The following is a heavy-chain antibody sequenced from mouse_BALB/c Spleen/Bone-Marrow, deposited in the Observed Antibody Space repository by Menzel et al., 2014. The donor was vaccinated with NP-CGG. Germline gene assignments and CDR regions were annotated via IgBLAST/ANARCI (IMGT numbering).Heavy chain of an antibody. J-gene: IGHJ2*01. D-gene: IGHD1-1*01. CDR2: IRNKANGYTT. Sequence: EVQVVESGGGLVQPGGSLRLSCATSGFTFXDYYMSWVRQPPGKALEWLAFIRNKANGYTTEYSASVKGRFTISRDNSQSILYLQMNTLRAEDSATYYCARDMGLLRFDYWGHGTTLTVSS. CDR1: GFTFXDYY. V-gene: IGHV7-3*02. CDR3: ARDMGLLRFDY.